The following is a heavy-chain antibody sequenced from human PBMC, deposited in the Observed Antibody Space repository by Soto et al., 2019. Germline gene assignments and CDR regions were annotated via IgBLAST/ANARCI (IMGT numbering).Heavy chain of an antibody. J-gene: IGHJ4*02. CDR2: ISSTTNYI. Sequence: PXGSLRLSCAASGFTFTRYRMNWVRQAPGKGLEWVSSISSTTNYIYYADSMKGRFTVSRDNAKNSVYLEMNSLSAEDTALYYCARESEDLTSNFDDWGQGTLVTVSS. CDR3: ARESEDLTSNFDD. CDR1: GFTFTRYR. V-gene: IGHV3-21*01.